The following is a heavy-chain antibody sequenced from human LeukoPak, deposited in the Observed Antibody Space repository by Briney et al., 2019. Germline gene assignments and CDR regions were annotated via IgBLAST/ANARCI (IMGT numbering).Heavy chain of an antibody. V-gene: IGHV5-51*01. J-gene: IGHJ4*02. D-gene: IGHD5-24*01. Sequence: GESLKISCQGFGYPFTTSWIGWVRQLPGKGLEWTAIIYAGNSDAKYSPSFQGQVSISADRSISTAYLHWSSLKASDTAIYYCAIINHPDGRVYWGQGTLVTVSS. CDR2: IYAGNSDA. CDR1: GYPFTTSW. CDR3: AIINHPDGRVY.